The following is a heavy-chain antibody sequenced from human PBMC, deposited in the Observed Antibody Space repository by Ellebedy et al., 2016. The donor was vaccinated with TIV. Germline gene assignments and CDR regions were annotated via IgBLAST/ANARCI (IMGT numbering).Heavy chain of an antibody. D-gene: IGHD2-15*01. J-gene: IGHJ4*02. V-gene: IGHV3-64D*06. Sequence: GGSLRLXCSASGFTFSRYDMHWVRQAPGKGLEYVSAVSSDGGSTFYADSVKGRFTISRDNSKNTLYLQVSSLRTEDTAVYYCVRKLGYCSGGTCYYDYWGQGTLVTVSS. CDR1: GFTFSRYD. CDR2: VSSDGGST. CDR3: VRKLGYCSGGTCYYDY.